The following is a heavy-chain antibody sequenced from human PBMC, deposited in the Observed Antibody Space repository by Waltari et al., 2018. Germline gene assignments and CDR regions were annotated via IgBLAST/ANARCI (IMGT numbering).Heavy chain of an antibody. Sequence: EVRLEESGGGLVQPGGSLRLSCAASGFSFGSYWMHWVRQAPGKGRVWVSRIDDDGSGTSYADSVMGRFTISRDNAKNTVYLEMNSLRAEDTAVYYCSRSPAGYSRSDYWGQGTLVTVSS. V-gene: IGHV3-74*01. CDR2: IDDDGSGT. J-gene: IGHJ4*02. CDR1: GFSFGSYW. CDR3: SRSPAGYSRSDY. D-gene: IGHD5-18*01.